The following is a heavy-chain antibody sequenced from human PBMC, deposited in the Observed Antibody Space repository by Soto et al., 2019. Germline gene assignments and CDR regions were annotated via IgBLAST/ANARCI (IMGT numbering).Heavy chain of an antibody. D-gene: IGHD5-12*01. CDR3: ARESHGGYDYFDY. V-gene: IGHV4-31*03. J-gene: IGHJ4*02. CDR2: IYYSGST. CDR1: GGSISSGGYY. Sequence: PSETLSLTCTVSGGSISSGGYYWSWIRQHPGKGLEWIGYIYYSGSTYYNPSLKSRVTISVDTSKNQFSLKLSSVTAADTAVYYCARESHGGYDYFDYWGQGTLVTVSS.